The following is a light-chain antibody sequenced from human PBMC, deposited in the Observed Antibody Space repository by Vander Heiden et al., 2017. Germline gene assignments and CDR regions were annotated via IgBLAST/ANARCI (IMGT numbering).Light chain of an antibody. CDR3: QQYNSYPWT. CDR1: QGISSW. J-gene: IGKJ1*01. CDR2: KAS. V-gene: IGKV1-5*03. Sequence: DIQMTQSPSTLSASVGDRVTITCRASQGISSWLAWYQQEPGKAPKLLIYKASSLETGVPSRFSGSGSGTEFTLTITSLQPDDFATYYCQQYNSYPWTFGQGTKVDIK.